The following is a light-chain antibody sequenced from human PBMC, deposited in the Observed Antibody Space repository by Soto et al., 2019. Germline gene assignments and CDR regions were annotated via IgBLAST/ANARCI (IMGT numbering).Light chain of an antibody. CDR2: GAS. J-gene: IGKJ1*01. V-gene: IGKV3-15*01. Sequence: EKVMTQSPATLSVSPGERATLSCRASQSVDSNLAWYQQKPGQAPRLLIYGASTRATGIPARFSGSGSGTEFTLTISSLQSEDFAVYYCQQYNNWAPWTFGQGTKVDIK. CDR1: QSVDSN. CDR3: QQYNNWAPWT.